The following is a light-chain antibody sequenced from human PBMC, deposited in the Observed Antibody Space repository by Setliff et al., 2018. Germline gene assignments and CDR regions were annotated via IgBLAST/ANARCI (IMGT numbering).Light chain of an antibody. CDR1: SSDVGGYNY. V-gene: IGLV2-14*01. Sequence: QSALTQPASVSGSPGQSITISCTGTSSDVGGYNYVSWYQQHPGKAPKLMIYDVSKRPSGVSNSFSGSKSGNTASLTISGLQAGDEADYYCSSYTSSSTFVFGTGTKVTVL. CDR3: SSYTSSSTFV. CDR2: DVS. J-gene: IGLJ1*01.